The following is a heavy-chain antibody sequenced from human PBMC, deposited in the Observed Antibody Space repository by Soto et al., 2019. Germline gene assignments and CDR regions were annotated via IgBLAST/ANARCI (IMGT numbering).Heavy chain of an antibody. CDR3: GKERRGSGWSVCNF. V-gene: IGHV3-23*01. D-gene: IGHD6-19*01. Sequence: PGGSLRLSCKASGFTFRDYAMNWVRQAPGKGLEWVADISGSGDDARYADSVEGRFTISRDNSRNTLFLQMNRLRVDDTAVYFCGKERRGSGWSVCNFWGQGTLVTVSS. CDR2: ISGSGDDA. CDR1: GFTFRDYA. J-gene: IGHJ4*02.